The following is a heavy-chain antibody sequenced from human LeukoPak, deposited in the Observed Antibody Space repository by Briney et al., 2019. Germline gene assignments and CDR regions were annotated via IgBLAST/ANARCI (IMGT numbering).Heavy chain of an antibody. CDR3: ASQSRSGWYDPLDY. CDR1: GFTVSSNY. D-gene: IGHD6-19*01. V-gene: IGHV3-66*04. CDR2: IYSGGST. Sequence: GESLRLSCAASGFTVSSNYMSWVRQAPGKGLEWVSVIYSGGSTYYADSVKGRFTISRDNSKNTLYLQMNSLRAEGTAVYYCASQSRSGWYDPLDYWGQGTLVTVSS. J-gene: IGHJ4*02.